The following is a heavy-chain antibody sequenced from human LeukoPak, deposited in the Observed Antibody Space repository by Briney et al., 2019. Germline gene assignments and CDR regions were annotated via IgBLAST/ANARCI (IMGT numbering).Heavy chain of an antibody. CDR1: GGSISSYY. Sequence: SETLSLTCTVSGGSISSYYWSWIRQPPGKGLEWIGYIYYSGSTNYNPSLKSRVTISVDTSKNQFSLKLSSVTAADTVVYYCARTYYDSSGYYSTHDAFDIWGQGTMVTVSS. V-gene: IGHV4-59*01. J-gene: IGHJ3*02. CDR3: ARTYYDSSGYYSTHDAFDI. D-gene: IGHD3-22*01. CDR2: IYYSGST.